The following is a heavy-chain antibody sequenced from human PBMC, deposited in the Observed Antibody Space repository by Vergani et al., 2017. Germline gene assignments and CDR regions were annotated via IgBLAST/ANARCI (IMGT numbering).Heavy chain of an antibody. CDR1: GFSLSTSGVG. V-gene: IGHV2-5*01. D-gene: IGHD5-12*01. Sequence: QITLKESGPTLVKPTQTLTLTCTFSGFSLSTSGVGVGWIRQPPGKALEWLALIYWNDDKRYSPSLKSRLTITKDTSKNQVVLTMTNMDPVDTATYYCAREYSGYDSDYYYYIDVWGKGTTVTVSS. CDR2: IYWNDDK. CDR3: AREYSGYDSDYYYYIDV. J-gene: IGHJ6*03.